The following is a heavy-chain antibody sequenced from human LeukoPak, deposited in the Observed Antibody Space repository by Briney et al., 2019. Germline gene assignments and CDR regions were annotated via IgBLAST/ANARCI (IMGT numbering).Heavy chain of an antibody. CDR1: GFTFNTYT. Sequence: PGGSLRLSCAASGFTFNTYTMNWVRQAPGKGLEWVSYISSSSSTIYYADSVKGRFTISRDNAKNSLYLQMNSLRAEDTAVYYCARDREGGYCSGGSCYFARYMDVWGKGTTVTVSS. V-gene: IGHV3-48*01. D-gene: IGHD2-15*01. CDR3: ARDREGGYCSGGSCYFARYMDV. J-gene: IGHJ6*03. CDR2: ISSSSSTI.